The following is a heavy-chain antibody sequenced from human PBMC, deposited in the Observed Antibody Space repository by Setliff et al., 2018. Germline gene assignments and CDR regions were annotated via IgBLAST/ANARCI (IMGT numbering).Heavy chain of an antibody. CDR1: GFTFTSYV. V-gene: IGHV3-23*01. CDR3: AKPTQGQLALGA. CDR2: MSGSGGSI. J-gene: IGHJ5*02. D-gene: IGHD1-1*01. Sequence: GSLRLSCVASGFTFTSYVMTWVRQAPGKGLEWVSAMSGSGGSINYADSVKGRFTISRDNSKNTLYLQMDSLRDDDTAVYYCAKPTQGQLALGAWGQGTLVTAPQ.